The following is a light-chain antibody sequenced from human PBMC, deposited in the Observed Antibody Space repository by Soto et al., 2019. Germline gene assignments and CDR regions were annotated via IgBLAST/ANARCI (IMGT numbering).Light chain of an antibody. CDR1: QTISTF. CDR2: AAS. CDR3: QQNYIPHPT. V-gene: IGKV1-39*01. Sequence: DILMTQSPSSLSASVGDRVTITCRASQTISTFFNWYQQKPGKAPKPLIFAASSLQSEVPATFSGSGSGTEFTLTIGGLQPEDFATYYCQQNYIPHPTFGQGTKVEIK. J-gene: IGKJ1*01.